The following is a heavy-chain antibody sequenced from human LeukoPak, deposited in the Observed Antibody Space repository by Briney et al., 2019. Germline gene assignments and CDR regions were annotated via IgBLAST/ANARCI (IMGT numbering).Heavy chain of an antibody. CDR2: ISAYNGNT. D-gene: IGHD2-2*03. J-gene: IGHJ5*02. V-gene: IGHV1-18*01. CDR3: ARPGYCSSTSCENWFDP. Sequence: ASVKASCKASGYTFTSSGISWLRQAPGQGLEWMGWISAYNGNTNYAQKLQGRVTMTTDTSTSTAYMELRSLRSDDTAVYYCARPGYCSSTSCENWFDPWGQGTLVTVSS. CDR1: GYTFTSSG.